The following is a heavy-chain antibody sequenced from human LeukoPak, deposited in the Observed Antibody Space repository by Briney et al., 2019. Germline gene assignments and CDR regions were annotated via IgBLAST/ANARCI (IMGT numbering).Heavy chain of an antibody. CDR2: ISDDGYVT. J-gene: IGHJ4*02. CDR1: GFTLSRYP. V-gene: IGHV3-48*01. CDR3: VRDMGSISWHAFDH. D-gene: IGHD3-10*01. Sequence: GRSLRPSCAAAGFTLSRYPLHWVRQAPGKGLEWVSYISDDGYVTQYADSVKGRFTISRDNAKNSLSLQMNSLRVEDTAVYYGVRDMGSISWHAFDHWGQGTLVAVSS.